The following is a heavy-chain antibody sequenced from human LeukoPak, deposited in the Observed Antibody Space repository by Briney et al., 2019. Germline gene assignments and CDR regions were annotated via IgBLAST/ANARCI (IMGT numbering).Heavy chain of an antibody. J-gene: IGHJ4*02. CDR1: GFTFSSYA. V-gene: IGHV3-23*01. Sequence: GGSLRLSCAASGFTFSSYAMSWVRQAPGKGLEWVSGISDSGDYTYYADSVKGRLTISRDNSKFTLYLQINSLRAEDTALYYCAKERSTDRAWFGELLEWGQGNMVTVSS. CDR2: ISDSGDYT. CDR3: AKERSTDRAWFGELLE. D-gene: IGHD3-10*01.